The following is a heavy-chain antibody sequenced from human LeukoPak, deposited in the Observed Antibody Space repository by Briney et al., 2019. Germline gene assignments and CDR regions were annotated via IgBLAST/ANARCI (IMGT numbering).Heavy chain of an antibody. V-gene: IGHV4-31*03. J-gene: IGHJ1*01. D-gene: IGHD4-23*01. CDR1: GGSISSGGYY. CDR2: IYYSGST. Sequence: SETLSLTCTVSGGSISSGGYYWRWIRQHPGKGLEWIGYIYYSGSTYYNPSLKSRVTISVDTSKNQFSLKLSSVTAADTAVYYCARGNDYGGPTHWGQGTLVTVSS. CDR3: ARGNDYGGPTH.